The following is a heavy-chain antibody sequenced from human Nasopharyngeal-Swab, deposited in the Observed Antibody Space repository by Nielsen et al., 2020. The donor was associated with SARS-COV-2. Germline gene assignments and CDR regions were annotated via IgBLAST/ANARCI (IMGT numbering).Heavy chain of an antibody. V-gene: IGHV2-5*02. CDR2: IYWDDDK. D-gene: IGHD3-22*01. CDR3: ARAYYYDSSGCHFDY. J-gene: IGHJ4*02. Sequence: WSRQPPGNALEWLALIYWDDDKRYSPSLKSRLTITKDTSKNQVVPTMTNMDPVDTAAYYCARAYYYDSSGCHFDYWGQGTLVTVSS.